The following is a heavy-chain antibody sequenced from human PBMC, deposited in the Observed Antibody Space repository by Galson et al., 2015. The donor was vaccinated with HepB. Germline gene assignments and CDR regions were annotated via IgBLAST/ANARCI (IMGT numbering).Heavy chain of an antibody. Sequence: SLRLSCAASGFTFSSYSMNWVRQAPGKGLEWVSYISSSSSTIYYADSVKGRFTISRDNAKNSLYLQMNSLRAEDTAVYYCARMGGAAAGTRYYYMDVWGKGTTVTVSS. CDR3: ARMGGAAAGTRYYYMDV. CDR1: GFTFSSYS. J-gene: IGHJ6*03. D-gene: IGHD6-13*01. CDR2: ISSSSSTI. V-gene: IGHV3-48*01.